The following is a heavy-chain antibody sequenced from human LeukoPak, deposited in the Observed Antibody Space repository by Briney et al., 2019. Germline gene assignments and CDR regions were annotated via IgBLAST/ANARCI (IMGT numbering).Heavy chain of an antibody. D-gene: IGHD6-13*01. CDR1: GYTFTGYY. Sequence: GASVKVSCKASGYTFTGYYIHWVRQAPGQGLEWMGWINPNSGGTNYAQKFQGRVTMTRDTSISTAYMELSRLRSDDTAVYYCARDGPAPAIGAAGHDYWGQGTLVTVSS. J-gene: IGHJ4*02. CDR3: ARDGPAPAIGAAGHDY. CDR2: INPNSGGT. V-gene: IGHV1-2*02.